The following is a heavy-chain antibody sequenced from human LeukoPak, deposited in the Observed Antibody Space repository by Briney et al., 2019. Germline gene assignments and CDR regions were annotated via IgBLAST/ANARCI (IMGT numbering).Heavy chain of an antibody. CDR3: ARGVLATGTVIDIGTY. Sequence: PGGSLRLSCAASGFTFNTYLMHWVRHAPGKGLVWVSRINTDGSSAGYADSVKGRFTISRDNTKNTLYLQMHSLRAEDTAVYYCARGVLATGTVIDIGTYWGQGTLVTVSS. V-gene: IGHV3-74*01. CDR1: GFTFNTYL. J-gene: IGHJ4*02. CDR2: INTDGSSA. D-gene: IGHD3-3*02.